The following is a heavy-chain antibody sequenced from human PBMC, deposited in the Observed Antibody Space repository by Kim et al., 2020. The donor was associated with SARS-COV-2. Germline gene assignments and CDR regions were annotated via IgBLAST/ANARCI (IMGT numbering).Heavy chain of an antibody. J-gene: IGHJ3*02. CDR1: GGSFSGYY. Sequence: SETLSLTCAVYGGSFSGYYWSWIRQPPGKGLEWIGEINHSGSTNYNPSLKSRVTISVDTSKNQSSLKLSSVTAADTAVYYCARRRPQTMVRGGRAFDIWG. CDR2: INHSGST. V-gene: IGHV4-34*01. CDR3: ARRRPQTMVRGGRAFDI. D-gene: IGHD3-10*01.